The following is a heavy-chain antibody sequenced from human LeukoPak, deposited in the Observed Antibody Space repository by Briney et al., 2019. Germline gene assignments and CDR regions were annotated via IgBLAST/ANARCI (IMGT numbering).Heavy chain of an antibody. CDR3: ARGNYDILRFDY. CDR1: GYTFTSYY. D-gene: IGHD3-9*01. J-gene: IGHJ4*02. V-gene: IGHV1-46*01. Sequence: ASVKVSCKASGYTFTSYYMHWVRQAPGQGLEWMGIINPSGGSTSYAQKFQGRVTMTRNTSISTAYMELSSLRSEDTAVYYCARGNYDILRFDYWGQGTLVTVSS. CDR2: INPSGGST.